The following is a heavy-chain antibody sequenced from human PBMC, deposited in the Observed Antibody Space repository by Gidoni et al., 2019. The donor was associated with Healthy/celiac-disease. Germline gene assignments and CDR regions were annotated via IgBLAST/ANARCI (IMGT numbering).Heavy chain of an antibody. Sequence: ETIYGQKFQGRVTMTEDTSTDTAYMELSSLRSEDTAVYYCATESFDYWGQGTLVTVSS. V-gene: IGHV1-24*01. J-gene: IGHJ4*02. CDR3: ATESFDY. CDR2: ET.